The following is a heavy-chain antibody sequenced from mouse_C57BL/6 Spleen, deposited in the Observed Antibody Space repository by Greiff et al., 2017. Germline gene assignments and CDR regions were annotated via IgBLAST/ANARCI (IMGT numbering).Heavy chain of an antibody. CDR3: ARDSNYISYYAMDY. V-gene: IGHV1-22*01. CDR2: INPNHGGT. J-gene: IGHJ4*01. Sequence: VQLQQSGPELVKPGASVKMSCKASGYTFTDYNMHWVKQSHGQSLEWIGYINPNHGGTSYHQKFTGKATLTANKSSSTAYLELRSLTTEESAVNYCARDSNYISYYAMDYWGQGTSVTVSS. D-gene: IGHD2-5*01. CDR1: GYTFTDYN.